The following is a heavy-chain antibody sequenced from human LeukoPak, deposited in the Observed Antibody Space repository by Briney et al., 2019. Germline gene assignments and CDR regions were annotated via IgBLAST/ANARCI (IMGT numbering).Heavy chain of an antibody. CDR1: GGSISSYY. J-gene: IGHJ6*02. Sequence: SETLSLTCTVSGGSISSYYWSWIRQPPGKGLEWIGYIYYSGSTNYNPSLKSRVTISVDTSKNQFSLKLSSVTAADTAVYCCARAPGLPYYYYYGMDVWGQGTTVTVSS. CDR3: ARAPGLPYYYYYGMDV. V-gene: IGHV4-59*01. D-gene: IGHD3/OR15-3a*01. CDR2: IYYSGST.